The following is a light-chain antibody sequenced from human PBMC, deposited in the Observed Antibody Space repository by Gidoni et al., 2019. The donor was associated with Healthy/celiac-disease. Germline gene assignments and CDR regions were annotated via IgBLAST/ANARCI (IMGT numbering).Light chain of an antibody. J-gene: IGLJ2*01. CDR1: SSNIGNNY. CDR2: ENN. V-gene: IGLV1-51*02. CDR3: GTWDSSLSAEV. Sequence: QSVLTQPHSVSAAPGQKVTISCSGSSSNIGNNYVSWYQQLPGTAPKLLIYENNKRPAGIPDRFSGSKSGTSATLGITGLQTGDEADYYCGTWDSSLSAEVFGGGTKLTVL.